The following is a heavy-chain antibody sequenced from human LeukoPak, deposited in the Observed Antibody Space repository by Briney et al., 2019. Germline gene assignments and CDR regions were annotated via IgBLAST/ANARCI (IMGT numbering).Heavy chain of an antibody. CDR1: GYTFTGYY. J-gene: IGHJ4*02. Sequence: ASVKVSCKASGYTFTGYYMHWVRQAPGQGLEWMGWINPNSGGTNYAQKFQGRVTMTRDTSISTAYMELSRLRSDDTAVYYCARDLRGVDYGDLVRDYWGQGTLVTVSS. CDR3: ARDLRGVDYGDLVRDY. CDR2: INPNSGGT. D-gene: IGHD4-17*01. V-gene: IGHV1-2*02.